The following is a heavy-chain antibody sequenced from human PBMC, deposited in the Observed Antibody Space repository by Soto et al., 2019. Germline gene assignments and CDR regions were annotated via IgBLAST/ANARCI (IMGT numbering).Heavy chain of an antibody. CDR2: IWYDGSNK. CDR1: GFTFSSYG. J-gene: IGHJ4*02. Sequence: GGSLRLSCAASGFTFSSYGMHWVRQAPGKGLEWVAVIWYDGSNKYYADSVKGRFTISRDNSKNTLYLQMNSLRAEDTAVYYCARDRITMVRGVIAPVDYWGQGTLVTVSS. D-gene: IGHD3-10*01. V-gene: IGHV3-33*01. CDR3: ARDRITMVRGVIAPVDY.